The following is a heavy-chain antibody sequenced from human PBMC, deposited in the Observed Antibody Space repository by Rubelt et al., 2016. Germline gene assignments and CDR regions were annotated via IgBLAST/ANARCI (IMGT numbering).Heavy chain of an antibody. Sequence: QVQLQQWGAGLLKPSETLSLTCAVYGGSFSGYYWSWIRQPPGKGLEWIGEINHSGSTNYNPSLKSRVTIAVDTSKNQFSRKLSSVTAADPAVYYCARGKEGLGVTMMDYWGQGTLVTVSS. CDR3: ARGKEGLGVTMMDY. CDR2: INHSGST. V-gene: IGHV4-34*01. D-gene: IGHD3-22*01. CDR1: GGSFSGYY. J-gene: IGHJ4*02.